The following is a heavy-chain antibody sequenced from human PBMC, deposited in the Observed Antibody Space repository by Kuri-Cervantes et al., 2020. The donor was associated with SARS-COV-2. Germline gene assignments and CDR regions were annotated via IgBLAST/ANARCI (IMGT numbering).Heavy chain of an antibody. V-gene: IGHV4-4*07. CDR1: GGSFRSYY. D-gene: IGHD1-7*01. Sequence: SETLSLTCTVSGGSFRSYYWNWVRQPAGKGLEWIGRIYSSGTTNYSPSLRSRVTLSIDTSKNQFSLKLTSVTAADTAVYYCAREGDGNYPEPFDFWGQGTLVTVSS. CDR3: AREGDGNYPEPFDF. J-gene: IGHJ4*02. CDR2: IYSSGTT.